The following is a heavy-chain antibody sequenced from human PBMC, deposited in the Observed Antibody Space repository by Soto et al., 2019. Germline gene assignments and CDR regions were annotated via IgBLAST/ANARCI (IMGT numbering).Heavy chain of an antibody. CDR1: GFTFSSYS. D-gene: IGHD4-4*01. Sequence: EVQLVESGGVLVKPGGSLRLSCAASGFTFSSYSMNWVRQAPGKGLEWVSSISSSSSYIYYADSVKGRFTISRDNAKNSLYLQMNRLRAEDTAVYYCARVSQYGLFDYWGQGTLVTVSS. V-gene: IGHV3-21*01. CDR3: ARVSQYGLFDY. J-gene: IGHJ4*02. CDR2: ISSSSSYI.